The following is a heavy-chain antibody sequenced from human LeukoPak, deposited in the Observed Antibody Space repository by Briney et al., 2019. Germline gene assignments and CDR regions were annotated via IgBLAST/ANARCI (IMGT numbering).Heavy chain of an antibody. Sequence: PSETLSLTCAVSGGSISSSNWWSWVRQPPGKGLEWIGEIYHSGSTNYNPSLKSRVTISVDTSKNQFSLKLSSVTAADTAVYYCARVRDSGSYYGAFDIWGQGTMVTVSS. J-gene: IGHJ3*02. CDR3: ARVRDSGSYYGAFDI. CDR1: GGSISSSNW. D-gene: IGHD1-26*01. CDR2: IYHSGST. V-gene: IGHV4-4*02.